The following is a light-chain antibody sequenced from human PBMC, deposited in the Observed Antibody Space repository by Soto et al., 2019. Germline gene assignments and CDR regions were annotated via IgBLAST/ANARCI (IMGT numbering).Light chain of an antibody. CDR2: DAS. V-gene: IGKV3-11*01. CDR1: QRVSRY. CDR3: LQRSNWPLT. Sequence: EIVLTQSPATLSLSPGERATLSCRASQRVSRYLAWYQQKPGQAPRPLIYDASNRATGIPARFSGSGSGTDFTLTISSLEPEDFAVYYCLQRSNWPLTFGPGTKVDIK. J-gene: IGKJ3*01.